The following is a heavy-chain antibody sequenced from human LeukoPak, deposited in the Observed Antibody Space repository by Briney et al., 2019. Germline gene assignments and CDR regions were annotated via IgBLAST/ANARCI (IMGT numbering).Heavy chain of an antibody. CDR1: GYTFQNYD. CDR2: INADNGNT. D-gene: IGHD6-13*01. Sequence: GASVKVSCKASGYTFQNYDMHWVRQAPGQRLEWMGWINADNGNTEYSQKFQGRVTITRDTSANTVYMELSSLRSEGTAVYYCARDKAAIVDYWGQGTLVTVSS. CDR3: ARDKAAIVDY. J-gene: IGHJ4*02. V-gene: IGHV1-3*01.